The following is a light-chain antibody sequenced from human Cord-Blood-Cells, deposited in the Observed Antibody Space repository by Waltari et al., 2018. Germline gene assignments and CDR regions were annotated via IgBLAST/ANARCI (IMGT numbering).Light chain of an antibody. Sequence: QSALTHTRPVSGSPEQSVTTPSPGASSVVDGYNYVPWYQQHPSKAPKLMIYDVSKRPSGVPDRFSGSKSGNTASLTISGLQAEDEADYYCCSYAGSYTYVFGTGTKVTVL. V-gene: IGLV2-11*01. CDR3: CSYAGSYTYV. CDR1: SSVVDGYNY. J-gene: IGLJ1*01. CDR2: DVS.